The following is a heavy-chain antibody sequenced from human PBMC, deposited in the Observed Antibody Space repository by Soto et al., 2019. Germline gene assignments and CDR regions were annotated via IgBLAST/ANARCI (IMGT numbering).Heavy chain of an antibody. CDR3: ARLVSDSSGYRPG. CDR1: GGSISSSSYY. Sequence: QLQLQESGPGLVKPSETLSLTCTVSGGSISSSSYYWGWIRQPPGKGLEWIGSIYYSGSTYYNPTLKSRAALSVATCKNQFSLKLSSVTAADTAVYYCARLVSDSSGYRPGWGQGTLVTVSS. J-gene: IGHJ4*02. CDR2: IYYSGST. D-gene: IGHD3-22*01. V-gene: IGHV4-39*01.